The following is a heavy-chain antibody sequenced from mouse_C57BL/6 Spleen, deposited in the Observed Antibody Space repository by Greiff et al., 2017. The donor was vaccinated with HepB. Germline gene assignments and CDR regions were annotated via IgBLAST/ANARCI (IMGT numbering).Heavy chain of an antibody. CDR2: IYPSDSET. Sequence: QVQLQQPGAELVRPGSSVKLSCKASGYTFTSYWMDWVKQRPGQGLEWIGNIYPSDSETHYNQKFKDKATLTVDKSSSTAYMQLSSLTSEDSAVYYCARSPYYYGSSYLDYWGQGTTLTVSS. CDR3: ARSPYYYGSSYLDY. CDR1: GYTFTSYW. J-gene: IGHJ2*01. V-gene: IGHV1-61*01. D-gene: IGHD1-1*01.